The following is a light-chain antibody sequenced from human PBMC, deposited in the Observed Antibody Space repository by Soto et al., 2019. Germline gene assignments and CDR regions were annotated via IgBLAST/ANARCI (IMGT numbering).Light chain of an antibody. CDR2: GAS. J-gene: IGKJ1*01. V-gene: IGKV3-20*01. CDR1: QSVSSSY. Sequence: DIVLTQSPDTLSLSPGERATLSCRASQSVSSSYLAWYQQKPGQAPRLLIYGASSRATGIPDRFSGRGSGTDFTLTISRLEPEDFAVYYCQHYGSSLWTFGQGTKVDIK. CDR3: QHYGSSLWT.